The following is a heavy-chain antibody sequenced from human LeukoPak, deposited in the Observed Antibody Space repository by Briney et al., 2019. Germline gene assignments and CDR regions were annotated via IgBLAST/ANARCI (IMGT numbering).Heavy chain of an antibody. V-gene: IGHV4-30-2*01. D-gene: IGHD6-6*01. CDR1: GGSISSGGYY. J-gene: IGHJ5*02. CDR3: ARGSWDNTVMEQLVPWFDP. Sequence: SETLSHTCTVSGGSISSGGYYWSWLRQPPGKGLEWIGYIYHSGSTYYNPSLKSRVTISVDRSKNQFSLKLSSVTAADTAVYYCARGSWDNTVMEQLVPWFDPWGQGTLVTVSS. CDR2: IYHSGST.